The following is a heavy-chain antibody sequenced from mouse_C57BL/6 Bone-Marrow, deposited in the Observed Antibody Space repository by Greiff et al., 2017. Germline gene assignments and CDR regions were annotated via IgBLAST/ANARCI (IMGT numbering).Heavy chain of an antibody. CDR1: GYTFTSYW. CDR2: IDPFDSET. Sequence: QVQLQQPGAELVRPGSSVKLSCKASGYTFTSYWMHWVKQRPIQGLEWIGNIDPFDSETHYNQKFKDKATLTVDKSSSTAYMQRSSLTSEDSAVYDCALAGTGFDYWGQGTTLTVSS. CDR3: ALAGTGFDY. J-gene: IGHJ2*01. D-gene: IGHD4-1*01. V-gene: IGHV1-52*01.